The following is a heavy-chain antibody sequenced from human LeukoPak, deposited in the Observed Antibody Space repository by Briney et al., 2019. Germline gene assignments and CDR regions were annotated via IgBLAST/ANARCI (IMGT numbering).Heavy chain of an antibody. CDR2: IYHSEST. D-gene: IGHD3-9*01. J-gene: IGHJ4*02. CDR3: ARSHDILTGYYVFDY. Sequence: PSGTLSLTCAVSGGPISSSNWWSWVRQPPGKGLEWIGEIYHSESTNYNPSLKSRVTISVDKSKNQFSLKLTSVTAADTAVYYCARSHDILTGYYVFDYWGQGTLVTVSS. CDR1: GGPISSSNW. V-gene: IGHV4-4*02.